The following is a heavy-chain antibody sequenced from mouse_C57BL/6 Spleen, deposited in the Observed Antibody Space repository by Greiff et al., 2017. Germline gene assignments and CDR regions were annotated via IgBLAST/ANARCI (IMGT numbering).Heavy chain of an antibody. CDR2: IRNKANGYTT. CDR1: GFTFTDYY. D-gene: IGHD1-1*01. CDR3: ARVLRSRYYFDY. J-gene: IGHJ2*01. Sequence: EVKLMESGGGLVQPGGSLSLSCAASGFTFTDYYMSWVRQPPGKALEWLGFIRNKANGYTTEYSASVKGRFTISRDNSQSILYLQMNALRAEDSATYYCARVLRSRYYFDYWGQGTTLTVSS. V-gene: IGHV7-3*01.